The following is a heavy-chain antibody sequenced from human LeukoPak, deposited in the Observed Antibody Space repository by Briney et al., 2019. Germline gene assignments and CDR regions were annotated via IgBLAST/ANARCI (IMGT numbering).Heavy chain of an antibody. Sequence: SETLSLTCTVSGGSISSYYWSWIRQPPGKGLEWIGYIYYSGSTNYNPSLKSRVTISVDTSKNQFSLKLSSVTAADTAVYYCAREGIAAAGGWFDPWGQGTLVTVS. CDR2: IYYSGST. CDR1: GGSISSYY. V-gene: IGHV4-59*01. D-gene: IGHD6-13*01. CDR3: AREGIAAAGGWFDP. J-gene: IGHJ5*02.